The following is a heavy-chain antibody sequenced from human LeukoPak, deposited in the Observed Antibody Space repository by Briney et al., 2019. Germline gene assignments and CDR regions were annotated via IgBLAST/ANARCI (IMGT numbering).Heavy chain of an antibody. Sequence: GRSLRLSCAASGFTLSSYAMHWVRQAPGKGLEWVAVISYDGSNKHYADSVKGRFTISRDNSKNTLYLQMNSLRAEDTAVYYCARGFCSSTSCYAGRAAAFDPWGQGTLVTVSS. J-gene: IGHJ5*02. CDR2: ISYDGSNK. CDR1: GFTLSSYA. D-gene: IGHD2-2*01. CDR3: ARGFCSSTSCYAGRAAAFDP. V-gene: IGHV3-30*04.